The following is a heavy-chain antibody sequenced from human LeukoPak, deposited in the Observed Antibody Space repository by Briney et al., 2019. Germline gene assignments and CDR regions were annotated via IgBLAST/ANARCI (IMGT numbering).Heavy chain of an antibody. CDR2: IYYSGST. V-gene: IGHV4-31*03. CDR3: ARSSSWSSDY. D-gene: IGHD6-13*01. J-gene: IGHJ4*02. Sequence: SQTLSLTCTVSGGSISSGGYYWSWIRQHPGKGLEWIGYIYYSGSTYYNPSLKSRVTISVDTSNNQFSLKLSSVTAADTAVYYCARSSSWSSDYWGQGTLVTVSS. CDR1: GGSISSGGYY.